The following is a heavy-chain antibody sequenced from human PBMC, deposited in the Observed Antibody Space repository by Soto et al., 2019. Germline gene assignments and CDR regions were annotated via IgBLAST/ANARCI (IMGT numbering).Heavy chain of an antibody. V-gene: IGHV1-69*13. CDR1: GGPFISYA. Sequence: SVKVSCKASGGPFISYAISWVRQAPGQGLEWMGGIIPIFGTANYAQKFQGRVTITADESTSTAYMELSSLRSEDTAVYYCARRRSDDAFDIWGQGTMVTVSS. CDR3: ARRRSDDAFDI. J-gene: IGHJ3*02. CDR2: IIPIFGTA.